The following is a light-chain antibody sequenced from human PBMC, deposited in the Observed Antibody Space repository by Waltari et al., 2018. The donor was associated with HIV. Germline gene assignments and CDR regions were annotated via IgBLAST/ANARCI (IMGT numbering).Light chain of an antibody. CDR1: RGSIASNY. V-gene: IGLV6-57*01. J-gene: IGLJ2*01. CDR2: EDN. Sequence: NFMLTQPHSVSESPGKTVTISCTRSRGSIASNYVQWYQQRPGSSTTTVIYEDNQRPSGVPDRFSGSIDSSSNSASLTISGLKTEDEADYYCQSYDSSNVVFGGGTKLTVL. CDR3: QSYDSSNVV.